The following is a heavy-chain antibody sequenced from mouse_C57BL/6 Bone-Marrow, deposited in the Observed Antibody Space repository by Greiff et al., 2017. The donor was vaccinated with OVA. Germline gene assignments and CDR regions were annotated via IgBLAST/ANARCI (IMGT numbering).Heavy chain of an antibody. D-gene: IGHD4-1*01. V-gene: IGHV5-6*01. CDR1: GFTFSSYC. CDR3: ARHLLTGASFDY. CDR2: ISSGGSYT. Sequence: EVMLVESGGDLVKPGGSLKLSCAASGFTFSSYCMSWVRQTPDKRLEWVATISSGGSYTYYPDSVKGRFTISRDNAKKTLYLQMSSLKSEDTAMYYCARHLLTGASFDYWGQGTTLTVSS. J-gene: IGHJ2*01.